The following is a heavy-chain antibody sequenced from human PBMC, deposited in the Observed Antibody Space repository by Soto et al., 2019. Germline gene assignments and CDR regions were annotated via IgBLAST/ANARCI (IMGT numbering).Heavy chain of an antibody. V-gene: IGHV3-48*01. D-gene: IGHD2-2*01. CDR2: ISSSSSTI. J-gene: IGHJ4*02. CDR1: GFTFSSYS. CDR3: ANQGYCSSTSCFL. Sequence: GGSLRLSCAASGFTFSSYSMNWVRQAPGKGLEWVSYISSSSSTIYYADSVKGRFTISRDNAKNSLYLQMNSLRAEDTAVYYCANQGYCSSTSCFLWGQGTLVTVSS.